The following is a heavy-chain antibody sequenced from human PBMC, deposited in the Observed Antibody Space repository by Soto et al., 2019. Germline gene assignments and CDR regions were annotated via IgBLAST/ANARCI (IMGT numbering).Heavy chain of an antibody. V-gene: IGHV3-23*01. J-gene: IGHJ4*02. D-gene: IGHD5-12*01. CDR1: GFTFSSYA. Sequence: AGGSLRLSCAASGFTFSSYAMSWVRQAPGKGLEWVSAISGSGGSTYYADSVKGRFTISRDNSKNTLYLQMNSLRAEDTAVYYCAKDLLYSGYLEGLVYFDYWGREPWSPSPQ. CDR2: ISGSGGST. CDR3: AKDLLYSGYLEGLVYFDY.